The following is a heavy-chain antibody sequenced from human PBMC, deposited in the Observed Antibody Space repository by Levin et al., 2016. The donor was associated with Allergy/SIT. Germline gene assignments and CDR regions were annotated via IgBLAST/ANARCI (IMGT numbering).Heavy chain of an antibody. V-gene: IGHV1-18*04. J-gene: IGHJ4*02. CDR1: GYTFTSYG. Sequence: ASVKVSCKASGYTFTSYGISWVRQAPGQGLEWMGWISAYNGNTNYAQKLQGRVTMTTDTSTSTAYMELSRLRSDDTAVYYCARGYYGSGSTNYFDYWGQGTLVTVSS. D-gene: IGHD3-10*01. CDR2: ISAYNGNT. CDR3: ARGYYGSGSTNYFDY.